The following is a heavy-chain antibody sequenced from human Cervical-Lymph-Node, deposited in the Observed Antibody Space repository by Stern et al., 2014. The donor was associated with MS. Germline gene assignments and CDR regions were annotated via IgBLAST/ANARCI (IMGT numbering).Heavy chain of an antibody. J-gene: IGHJ4*02. CDR1: GYTFTSYA. D-gene: IGHD5-18*01. V-gene: IGHV1-3*01. CDR2: INAGNGNT. Sequence: QVQLGQSGAEVKKPGASVKVSCKASGYTFTSYAMHWVRQAPGQRLEWMGWINAGNGNTKYSQKFQGRVTITRDTSASTAYMELSSLRSEDTAVYYCASGGYSYYYVFDYWGQGTLVTVSS. CDR3: ASGGYSYYYVFDY.